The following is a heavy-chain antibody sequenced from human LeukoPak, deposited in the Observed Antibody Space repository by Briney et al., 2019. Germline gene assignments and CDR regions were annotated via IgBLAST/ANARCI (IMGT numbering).Heavy chain of an antibody. V-gene: IGHV3-30*18. CDR1: GFTFSSYG. CDR3: AKEGPWLILYYFDY. CDR2: ISYDGSNK. Sequence: GGSLRLSCAASGFTFSSYGMHWVRQAPGKGLEWVAVISYDGSNKYYADSVKGRFTISRDNSKNTLYLQMNSLRAEDTAVYYRAKEGPWLILYYFDYWGQGTLVTVSS. D-gene: IGHD6-19*01. J-gene: IGHJ4*02.